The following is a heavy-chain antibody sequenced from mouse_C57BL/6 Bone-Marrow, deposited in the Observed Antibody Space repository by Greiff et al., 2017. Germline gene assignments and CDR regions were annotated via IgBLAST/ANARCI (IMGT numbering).Heavy chain of an antibody. D-gene: IGHD2-5*01. CDR2: IDPENGDT. CDR1: GFNIKDDY. J-gene: IGHJ2*01. Sequence: EVQLQQSGAELVRPGASVKLSCTASGFNIKDDYMHWVKQRPEQGLEWIGWIDPENGDTEYASKFQGKATITADTSSNTAYLHLSSLTSEDTAVYYCTTGYYSNYVLFDYWGQGTTLTVSS. V-gene: IGHV14-4*01. CDR3: TTGYYSNYVLFDY.